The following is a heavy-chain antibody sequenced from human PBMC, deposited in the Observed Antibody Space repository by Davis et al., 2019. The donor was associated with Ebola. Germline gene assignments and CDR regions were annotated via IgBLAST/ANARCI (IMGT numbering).Heavy chain of an antibody. CDR1: GFTFSSYE. V-gene: IGHV3-48*03. Sequence: GESLKISCAASGFTFSSYEMNWVRQAPGKGLEWVSYISSSGSTIYYADSVKGRFTISRDNAKNSLYLQMNSLRAEDTAVYYCAREQGELRYFDWLLYGMDVWGQGTTVTVSS. CDR2: ISSSGSTI. J-gene: IGHJ6*02. CDR3: AREQGELRYFDWLLYGMDV. D-gene: IGHD3-9*01.